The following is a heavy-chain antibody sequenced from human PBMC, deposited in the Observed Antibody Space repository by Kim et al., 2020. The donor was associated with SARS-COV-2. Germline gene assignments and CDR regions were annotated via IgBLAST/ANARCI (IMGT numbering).Heavy chain of an antibody. J-gene: IGHJ4*02. CDR2: ISYDGSNK. D-gene: IGHD3-16*02. CDR1: GFTFSSYG. Sequence: GGSLRLSCAASGFTFSSYGMHWVRQAPGKGLEWVAVISYDGSNKYYADSVKGRFTISRDNSKNTLYLQMNSLRAEDTAVYYCARDFYDYVWGSYRYTPGYWGQGTLVTVSS. CDR3: ARDFYDYVWGSYRYTPGY. V-gene: IGHV3-33*05.